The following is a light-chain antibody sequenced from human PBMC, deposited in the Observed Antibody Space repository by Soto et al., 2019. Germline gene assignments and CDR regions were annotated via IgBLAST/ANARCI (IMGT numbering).Light chain of an antibody. CDR1: QSVSSSY. CDR3: QQYDSSPLT. Sequence: EIVLTQSPGTLSLSPGERATLSCRASQSVSSSYLAWYQQKPGQAPRLLLYGASSRASGIPDRFSGSGSGTVFTLTISRLEPEDFAVYYCQQYDSSPLTFGGGTKVEIK. CDR2: GAS. V-gene: IGKV3-20*01. J-gene: IGKJ4*01.